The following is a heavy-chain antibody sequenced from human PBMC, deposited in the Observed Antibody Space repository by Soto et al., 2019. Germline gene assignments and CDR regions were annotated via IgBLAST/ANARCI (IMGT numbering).Heavy chain of an antibody. CDR2: INEYGTEK. V-gene: IGHV3-7*01. Sequence: PGGSLRLSCAASGFTFSSYNMNWVRQAPGKGLEWVANINEYGTEKSYVESVKGRFTISRDNAKNSLYLQVNTLRAEDTAVYYCAREGNGGSYSDYWGQGTRVTVSS. J-gene: IGHJ4*02. CDR3: AREGNGGSYSDY. D-gene: IGHD2-8*01. CDR1: GFTFSSYN.